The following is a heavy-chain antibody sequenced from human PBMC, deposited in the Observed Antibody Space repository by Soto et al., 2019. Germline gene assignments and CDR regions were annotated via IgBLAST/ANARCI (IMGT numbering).Heavy chain of an antibody. CDR3: AKVQAGWYFDR. J-gene: IGHJ2*01. CDR2: ISGSGGST. CDR1: GFTFSNYA. Sequence: EVQLLESGGGLVQPGGSLRLSCAASGFTFSNYAMNWVRQAPGKGLEWVSSISGSGGSTYYADSVKGRFTFSRDNSQSKLYLQMISLRAEDTAVYYCAKVQAGWYFDRCGLGTLVTVSS. V-gene: IGHV3-23*01. D-gene: IGHD6-13*01.